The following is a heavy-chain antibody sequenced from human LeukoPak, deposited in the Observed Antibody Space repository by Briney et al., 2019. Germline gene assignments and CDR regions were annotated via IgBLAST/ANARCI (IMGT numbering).Heavy chain of an antibody. Sequence: SETLSLTCTVSGGSISSSSYYWGWIRQPPGTGLEWIGSIYYSGSTYYNPSLKSRVTISVDTSKNQFSLKLSSVTAADTAVYYCAIHYYDSSGYYGFSYYFDYWGQGTLVTVSS. CDR2: IYYSGST. CDR3: AIHYYDSSGYYGFSYYFDY. CDR1: GGSISSSSYY. D-gene: IGHD3-22*01. J-gene: IGHJ4*02. V-gene: IGHV4-39*01.